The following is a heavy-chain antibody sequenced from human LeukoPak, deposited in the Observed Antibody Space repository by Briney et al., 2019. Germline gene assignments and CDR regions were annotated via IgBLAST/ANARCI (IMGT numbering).Heavy chain of an antibody. CDR2: IYTSGST. Sequence: SETLSLTCAVYGGSFSGYYWSWIRQPAGRGLEWIGRIYTSGSTNYNPSLKSRVTISVDTSKNQFSLKLSSVTAADTAVYYCARGRPSRTRFGELLCFDYWGQGTQVTVSS. CDR3: ARGRPSRTRFGELLCFDY. D-gene: IGHD3-10*01. J-gene: IGHJ4*02. CDR1: GGSFSGYY. V-gene: IGHV4-59*10.